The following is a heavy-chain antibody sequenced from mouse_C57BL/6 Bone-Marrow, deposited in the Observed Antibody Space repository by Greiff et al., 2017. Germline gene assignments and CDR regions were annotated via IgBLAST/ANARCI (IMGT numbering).Heavy chain of an antibody. Sequence: VQLKQSGAELVRPGASVKLSCTASGFNIKDDYMHWVKQRPEQGLEWIGWLDPENGDTEYASKFQGKATITADTSSNTAYLQLSSLTSEDTAVYYCTTIYYYGSSPLDYWGQGTTLTVSS. CDR2: LDPENGDT. D-gene: IGHD1-1*01. V-gene: IGHV14-4*01. CDR3: TTIYYYGSSPLDY. CDR1: GFNIKDDY. J-gene: IGHJ2*01.